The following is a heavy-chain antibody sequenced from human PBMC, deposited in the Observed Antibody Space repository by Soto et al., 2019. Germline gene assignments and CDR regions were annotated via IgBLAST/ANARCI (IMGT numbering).Heavy chain of an antibody. CDR2: IIPILGIA. V-gene: IGHV1-69*08. J-gene: IGHJ4*02. CDR1: GGTFSSYT. D-gene: IGHD5-12*01. CDR3: ARDPSAYDLPAY. Sequence: QVQLVQSGAEVKKPGSSVKVSCKASGGTFSSYTISWVRQAPGQGLEWMGRIIPILGIANYAQKFQGRVTITAAKSTSTAYLGLSSLRSEDTAVYYCARDPSAYDLPAYWGQGTLVTVSS.